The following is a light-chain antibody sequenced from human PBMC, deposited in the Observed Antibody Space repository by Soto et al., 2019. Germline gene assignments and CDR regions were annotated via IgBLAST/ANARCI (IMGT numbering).Light chain of an antibody. V-gene: IGKV3-15*01. CDR2: GAS. J-gene: IGKJ4*01. CDR3: QQYNNWPLT. Sequence: ETVMTQSPATLPVSPGERATLSCRASQSISSNLAWYQQKPGQAPRLLIYGASTRATDIPARFTGSGSGTEFTLTISSLQSEDFAVSYCQQYNNWPLTLGGGTKVDIK. CDR1: QSISSN.